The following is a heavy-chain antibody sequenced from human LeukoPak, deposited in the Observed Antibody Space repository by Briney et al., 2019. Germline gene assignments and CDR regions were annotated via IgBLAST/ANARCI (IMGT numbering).Heavy chain of an antibody. V-gene: IGHV4-38-2*02. CDR3: AREGDSGCDLRFVDY. J-gene: IGHJ4*02. Sequence: PSETLSLTCTVSGYSISSGYYWGWIRQPPGKGLEWIGSIYHSGSTYYNPSLKSRVTISVDTSKNQFSLKLSSVTAADTAVYYCAREGDSGCDLRFVDYWGQGTLVTVSS. CDR2: IYHSGST. D-gene: IGHD5-12*01. CDR1: GYSISSGYY.